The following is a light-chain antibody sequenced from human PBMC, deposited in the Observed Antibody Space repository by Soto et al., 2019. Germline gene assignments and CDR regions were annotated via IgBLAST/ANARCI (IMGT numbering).Light chain of an antibody. CDR2: DAF. J-gene: IGKJ1*01. CDR3: QHRNYWPQT. CDR1: QSVSSY. Sequence: EIVLTQSPANMSLSPGERATLSCRASQSVSSYFAWYQQKAGQAPRLLIYDAFNRATGIPARFSGSGSGTDFTLTISSLEPEDFAVYYCQHRNYWPQTFGQGTKVEIK. V-gene: IGKV3-11*01.